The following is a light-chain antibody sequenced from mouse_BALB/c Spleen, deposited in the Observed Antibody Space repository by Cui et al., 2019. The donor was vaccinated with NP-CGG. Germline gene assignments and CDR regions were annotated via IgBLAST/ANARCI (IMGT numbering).Light chain of an antibody. Sequence: QAVVTQESALTTSPGETVTLTCRSSTGAVTTSNYANWVQEKPDHLFTGLIGGTNNRLPGVPARFSGSLIGDEAALTITGTQTEDEAIYFCALWYSNHWVFGGGTKLTVL. J-gene: IGLJ1*01. CDR2: GTN. V-gene: IGLV1*01. CDR3: ALWYSNHWV. CDR1: TGAVTTSNY.